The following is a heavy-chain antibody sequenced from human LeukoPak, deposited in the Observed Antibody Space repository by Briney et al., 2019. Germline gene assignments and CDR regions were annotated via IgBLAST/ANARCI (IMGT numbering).Heavy chain of an antibody. J-gene: IGHJ3*02. D-gene: IGHD2/OR15-2a*01. CDR3: TTGPVLGAFDI. V-gene: IGHV3-15*01. Sequence: KSGGSLRLSCAASGFTFSNAWMSWVRQAPGKGLEWVGRIKSKTDGGTTDYAAPVKGRFTISRDDSKNTLYLQMNSLKTEDTAVYYYTTGPVLGAFDIWGQGTMVTVSS. CDR2: IKSKTDGGTT. CDR1: GFTFSNAW.